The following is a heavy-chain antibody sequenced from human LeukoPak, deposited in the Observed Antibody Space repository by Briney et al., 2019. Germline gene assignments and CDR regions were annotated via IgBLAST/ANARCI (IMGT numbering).Heavy chain of an antibody. Sequence: KPSETLSLTCTVSGGSISSYYWSWIRQLPGKGLEWIGYIYYSGSTNYNPSLKSRVTISVDTSKNQFSLKLSSVTAADTAVYYCARVTWFGELFLDYWGQGTLVTVSS. CDR1: GGSISSYY. D-gene: IGHD3-10*01. CDR2: IYYSGST. V-gene: IGHV4-59*08. J-gene: IGHJ4*02. CDR3: ARVTWFGELFLDY.